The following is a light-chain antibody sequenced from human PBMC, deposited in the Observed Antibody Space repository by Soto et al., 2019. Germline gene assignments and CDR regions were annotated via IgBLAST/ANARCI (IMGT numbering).Light chain of an antibody. Sequence: EIVLTQSPATLSLSPGERATLSCRASQSVSDYLAWYQQKPGQAPRLLIYDASNRATGIPARFSGSGSGKDFTLTISSLEPEDFAVYYCQQRSSWPLITFGQGTRLEIK. CDR2: DAS. J-gene: IGKJ5*01. V-gene: IGKV3-11*01. CDR1: QSVSDY. CDR3: QQRSSWPLIT.